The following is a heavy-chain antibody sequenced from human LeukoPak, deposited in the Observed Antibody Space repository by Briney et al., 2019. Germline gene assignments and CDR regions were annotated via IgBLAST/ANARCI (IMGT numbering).Heavy chain of an antibody. CDR1: GFPFDDYA. Sequence: GGSLRLSCVASGFPFDDYAMHWARQSPGKALEWVSGISWKSITIGCADSVRARFTISRENAKNSLAAQINSLRRGDRAFYFCAKAHYYDACGLQAGGEGTPLTVSS. J-gene: IGHJ4*02. V-gene: IGHV3-9*01. D-gene: IGHD3-22*01. CDR3: AKAHYYDACGLQA. CDR2: ISWKSITI.